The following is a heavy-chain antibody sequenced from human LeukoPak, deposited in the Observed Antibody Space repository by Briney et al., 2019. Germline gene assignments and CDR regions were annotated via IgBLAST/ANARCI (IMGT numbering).Heavy chain of an antibody. CDR3: ARDGQQQIDYYMDV. V-gene: IGHV1-69*05. Sequence: ASVKVSCKASGGTFSCYAISWVRQAPGQGLEWMGGIIPIFGTANYAQKFQGRVTITTDESTSTAYMELSSLRSEDTAVYYCARDGQQQIDYYMDVWGKGTTVTVSS. J-gene: IGHJ6*03. D-gene: IGHD6-13*01. CDR2: IIPIFGTA. CDR1: GGTFSCYA.